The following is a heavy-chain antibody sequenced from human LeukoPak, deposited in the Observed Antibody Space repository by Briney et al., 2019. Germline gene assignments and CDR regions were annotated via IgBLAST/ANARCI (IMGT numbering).Heavy chain of an antibody. Sequence: GGSLRLSCAASGFTFSSYSMNWARQAPGKGLEWVSSISSSSSYIYYADSVKGRSTISRDNAKNSLYLQMNSLRAEDTAVYYCAMGVYSSSWYIWGQGTLVTVSS. D-gene: IGHD6-13*01. J-gene: IGHJ4*02. CDR2: ISSSSSYI. CDR3: AMGVYSSSWYI. CDR1: GFTFSSYS. V-gene: IGHV3-21*01.